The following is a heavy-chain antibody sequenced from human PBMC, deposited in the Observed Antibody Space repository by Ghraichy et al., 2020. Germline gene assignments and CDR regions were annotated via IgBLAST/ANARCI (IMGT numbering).Heavy chain of an antibody. CDR1: GFTFSSYA. D-gene: IGHD3-22*01. CDR2: ISGSGGST. Sequence: GGSLRLSCAASGFTFSSYAMSWVRQAPGKGLEWVSAISGSGGSTYYADSVKGRFTISRDNSKNTLYLQMNSLRAEDTAVYYCAKDWYYYDSSGYYYNDAFDIWGQGTMVTVSS. CDR3: AKDWYYYDSSGYYYNDAFDI. V-gene: IGHV3-23*01. J-gene: IGHJ3*02.